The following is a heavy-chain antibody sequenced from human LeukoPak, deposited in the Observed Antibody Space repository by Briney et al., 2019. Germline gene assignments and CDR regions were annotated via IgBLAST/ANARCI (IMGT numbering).Heavy chain of an antibody. V-gene: IGHV1-24*01. D-gene: IGHD3-10*01. J-gene: IGHJ3*02. CDR1: GYTFTGYY. Sequence: ASVKVSCKASGYTFTGYYMHWVRQAPGKGLEWMGGFDPEDGETIYAQKFQGRVTMTEDTSTDTAYMELSSLRSEDTAVYYCASWDGSGSYGAFDIWGQGTMVTVSS. CDR3: ASWDGSGSYGAFDI. CDR2: FDPEDGET.